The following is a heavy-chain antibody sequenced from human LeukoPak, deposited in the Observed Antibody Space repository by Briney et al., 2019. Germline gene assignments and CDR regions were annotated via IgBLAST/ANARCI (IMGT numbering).Heavy chain of an antibody. CDR1: GGSISNYY. CDR3: ARGDGLYYYGSGSTNFDY. J-gene: IGHJ4*02. V-gene: IGHV4-59*01. CDR2: ICYSGST. D-gene: IGHD3-10*01. Sequence: SETLSLTCTVSGGSISNYYWSWLRQPPGKGLEWIGYICYSGSTNYNPSLKSRVTISVDTSKNQFSLKLSSVTAADTAVYYCARGDGLYYYGSGSTNFDYWGQGTLVTVSS.